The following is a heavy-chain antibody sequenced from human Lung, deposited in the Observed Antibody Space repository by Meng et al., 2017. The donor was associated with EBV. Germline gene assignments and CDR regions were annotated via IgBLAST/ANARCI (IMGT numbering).Heavy chain of an antibody. CDR1: GGSFSGYY. CDR3: ARGGWSSSWGN. V-gene: IGHV4-34*01. J-gene: IGHJ4*02. D-gene: IGHD6-13*01. CDR2: INHSGST. Sequence: QLQHGGAGLLKPSEALSLTCAVYGGSFSGYYWSWIRQPPGKGLEWIGEINHSGSTNYNPSLKSRVTISVDTSKNQFSLKLSSVTAADTAVYFCARGGWSSSWGNWGQGTLVTVSS.